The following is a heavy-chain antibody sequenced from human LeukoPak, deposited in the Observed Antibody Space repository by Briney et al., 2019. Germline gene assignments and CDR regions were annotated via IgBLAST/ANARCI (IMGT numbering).Heavy chain of an antibody. CDR2: IYWNGGST. CDR3: TRVSSAGYGVSSGLFY. CDR1: GFTFGGYG. Sequence: GGSLRLSCAASGFTFGGYGMSWVRQAPGKGLEWVSGIYWNGGSTGYADSVKGRFTISRDNAKNSLYLQMNNLRAEDTALYYCTRVSSAGYGVSSGLFYWGQGTLVTVSS. V-gene: IGHV3-20*04. D-gene: IGHD3-9*01. J-gene: IGHJ4*02.